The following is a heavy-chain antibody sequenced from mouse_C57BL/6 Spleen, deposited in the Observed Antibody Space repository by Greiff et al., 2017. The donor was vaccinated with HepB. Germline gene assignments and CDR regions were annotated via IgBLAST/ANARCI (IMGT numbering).Heavy chain of an antibody. CDR3: AISSDYYGSRYGWYFDV. CDR1: GYTFTSYW. V-gene: IGHV1-55*01. J-gene: IGHJ1*03. Sequence: QVQLKQPGAELVKPGASVKMSCKASGYTFTSYWITWVKQRPGQGLEWIGAIYPGSGSTNYNEKFKSKATLTVDTSSSTAYMQLSSLTCEDSAVYYCAISSDYYGSRYGWYFDVWGTGTTVTVSS. D-gene: IGHD1-1*01. CDR2: IYPGSGST.